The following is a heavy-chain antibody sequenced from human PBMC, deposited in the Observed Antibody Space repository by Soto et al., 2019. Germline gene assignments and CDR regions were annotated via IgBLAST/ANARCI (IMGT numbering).Heavy chain of an antibody. CDR2: IDPSDSYT. V-gene: IGHV5-10-1*01. CDR1: GYSFTSYW. D-gene: IGHD2-15*01. Sequence: LKISCKGSGYSFTSYWISWVRQMPGKGLEWMGRIDPSDSYTNYSPSFQGHVTISADKSISTAYLQWSSLKASDTTMYYCARPYCSGGSCYDENWFDPWGQGTLVTVSS. J-gene: IGHJ5*02. CDR3: ARPYCSGGSCYDENWFDP.